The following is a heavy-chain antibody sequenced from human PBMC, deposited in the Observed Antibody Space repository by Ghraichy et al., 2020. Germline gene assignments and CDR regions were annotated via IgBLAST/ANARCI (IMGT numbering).Heavy chain of an antibody. CDR1: GFMFKEYA. CDR2: IGTTGIHI. Sequence: GESLNISCAASGFMFKEYAMTWVRQSPGGDLDWVAHIGTTGIHIHYADFVMGRFTISRDDASNSLFLQMNSLTVEDTALYLCVRGEYTSRGWSNWGQGTLVTVSS. D-gene: IGHD6-19*01. V-gene: IGHV3-48*01. CDR3: VRGEYTSRGWSN. J-gene: IGHJ1*01.